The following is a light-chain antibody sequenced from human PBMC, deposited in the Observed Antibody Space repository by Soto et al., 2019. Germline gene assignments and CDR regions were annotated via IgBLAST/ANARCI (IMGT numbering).Light chain of an antibody. J-gene: IGKJ2*01. CDR1: QSVSSSY. CDR2: GAS. CDR3: HQYDMSPPYT. Sequence: EIVLTQSPGTLSLSPGERATLSCRASQSVSSSYLAWYQQKAGQAPGLLIYGASKKATGIPDRFSGSGSGTDFTLTISRPEPEDFAVYYCHQYDMSPPYTFGQGTKVDIK. V-gene: IGKV3-20*01.